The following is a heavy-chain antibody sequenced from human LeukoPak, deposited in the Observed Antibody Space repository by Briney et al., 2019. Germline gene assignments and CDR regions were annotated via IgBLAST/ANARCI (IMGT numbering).Heavy chain of an antibody. J-gene: IGHJ4*02. CDR3: ARGRWYSSSWSHVNVNLGKDY. CDR1: GYSISSGYY. Sequence: PSETLSLTCTVSGYSISSGYYWGWIRQPPGKGLEWIGEINHSGTTNYNPSLKSRVSISVDTSKNQFSLKLSSVTAADTAVYYCARGRWYSSSWSHVNVNLGKDYWGQGTLVTVSS. CDR2: INHSGTT. D-gene: IGHD6-13*01. V-gene: IGHV4-38-2*02.